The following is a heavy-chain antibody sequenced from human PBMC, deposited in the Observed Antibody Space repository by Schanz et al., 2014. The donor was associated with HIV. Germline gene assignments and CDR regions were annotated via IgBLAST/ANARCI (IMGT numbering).Heavy chain of an antibody. CDR2: VHPNTGNT. CDR1: GYMFTSCD. CDR3: ARVSPQYFYVPYDP. Sequence: QLVQSGAAVKNPGASVKVSCKASGYMFTSCDINWVRQAPGQGLEWMGWVHPNTGNTGYAPKFQGRLTLTADTSTSTAYMELGTLRSDDTAVYYCARVSPQYFYVPYDPWGQGTLVSVSS. D-gene: IGHD3-9*01. V-gene: IGHV1-8*02. J-gene: IGHJ5*02.